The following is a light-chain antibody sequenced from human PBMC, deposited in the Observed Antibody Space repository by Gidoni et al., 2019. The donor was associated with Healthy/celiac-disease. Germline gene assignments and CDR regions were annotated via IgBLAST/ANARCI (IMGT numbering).Light chain of an antibody. Sequence: IVSPQSPGPLSLSPGERATHSCRASQSVSSSYLAWYQQKPGQAPRLLIYGASSRATGIPDRFSGSGSGADFTLTISRLEPEDFAVYYCQQYGSSPWTFGQGTKVEIK. V-gene: IGKV3-20*01. CDR1: QSVSSSY. CDR3: QQYGSSPWT. CDR2: GAS. J-gene: IGKJ1*01.